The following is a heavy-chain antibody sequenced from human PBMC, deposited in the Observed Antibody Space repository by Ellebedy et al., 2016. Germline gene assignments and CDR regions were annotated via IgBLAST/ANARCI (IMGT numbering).Heavy chain of an antibody. D-gene: IGHD4-17*01. CDR2: INHSGST. CDR3: AIRLRYLGRAPASLDY. CDR1: GGSFSGYY. J-gene: IGHJ4*02. Sequence: SETLSLTCAVYGGSFSGYYWSWIRQPPGKGLEWIGEINHSGSTNYNPSLKSRVTISVDTSKNQFSLKLSSVTAADTAVYYCAIRLRYLGRAPASLDYWGQGTLVTVSS. V-gene: IGHV4-34*01.